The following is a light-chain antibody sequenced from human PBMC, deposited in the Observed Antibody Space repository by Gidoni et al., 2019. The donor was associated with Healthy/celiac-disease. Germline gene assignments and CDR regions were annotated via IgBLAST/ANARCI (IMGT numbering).Light chain of an antibody. CDR3: AAWDDSLNGVV. Sequence: QSVLTQPPSASGTPGQRVTISCSGSRSNLGSNTVNWYQQLPGTAPKLLIYSNNQRPSGFPDRFSGSKSGTSASLAISGLQSEDEADYYCAAWDDSLNGVVFGGGTKLTVL. CDR2: SNN. CDR1: RSNLGSNT. V-gene: IGLV1-44*01. J-gene: IGLJ2*01.